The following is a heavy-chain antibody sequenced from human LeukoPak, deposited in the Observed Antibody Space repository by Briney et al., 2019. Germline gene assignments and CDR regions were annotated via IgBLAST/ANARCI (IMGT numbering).Heavy chain of an antibody. V-gene: IGHV3-11*04. CDR2: ITSSGSTI. CDR1: GFTFSDYY. Sequence: PGGSLRLSCAASGFTFSDYYMSWIRQAPGKGLEWISYITSSGSTIYYTDSVKGRFTISRDNAKNSLYLQMNSLRADDTAVYYCARDWSSEFDYWGQGTLVTVSS. D-gene: IGHD1-26*01. CDR3: ARDWSSEFDY. J-gene: IGHJ4*02.